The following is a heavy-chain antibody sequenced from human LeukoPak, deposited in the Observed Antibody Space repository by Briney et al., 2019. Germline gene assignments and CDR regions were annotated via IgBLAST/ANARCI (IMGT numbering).Heavy chain of an antibody. CDR3: AKDGYSSGWYLWFDP. CDR1: GFTFSIHG. J-gene: IGHJ5*02. Sequence: PGGSLRLSCVGSGFTFSIHGMNWVRQAPGKGLEWVSAISGSGGSTYYADSVKGRFTISRDNSKNTLYLQMNSLRAEDTAVYYCAKDGYSSGWYLWFDPWGQGTLVTVSS. CDR2: ISGSGGST. D-gene: IGHD6-19*01. V-gene: IGHV3-23*01.